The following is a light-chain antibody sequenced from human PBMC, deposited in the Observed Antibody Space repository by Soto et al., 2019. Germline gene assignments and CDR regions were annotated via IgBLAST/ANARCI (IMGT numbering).Light chain of an antibody. J-gene: IGKJ2*01. CDR1: QSPGDSY. CDR3: EQYGSSPT. V-gene: IGKV3-20*01. Sequence: EIVLTQSPGTLSLSPGERATLSCRASQSPGDSYLAWYQQKPGQAPRLLLYATSRRATGIPDRFSGSGSETDFTLTISRLEPEDFAVYYCEQYGSSPTFGQGTKLAIK. CDR2: ATS.